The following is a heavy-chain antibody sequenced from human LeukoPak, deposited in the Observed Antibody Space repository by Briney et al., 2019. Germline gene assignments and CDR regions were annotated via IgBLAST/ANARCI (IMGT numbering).Heavy chain of an antibody. V-gene: IGHV3-66*02. Sequence: GGSLRLSCAASEFSVGSNYMTWVRQAPGKGLEWVSLIYSGGSTYYADSVKGRFTISRDNSKNTLYLQMNSLRAEDTAVYYCAKDTPNYYDSSGYFDYWGQGTLVTVSS. J-gene: IGHJ4*02. CDR3: AKDTPNYYDSSGYFDY. CDR2: IYSGGST. CDR1: EFSVGSNY. D-gene: IGHD3-22*01.